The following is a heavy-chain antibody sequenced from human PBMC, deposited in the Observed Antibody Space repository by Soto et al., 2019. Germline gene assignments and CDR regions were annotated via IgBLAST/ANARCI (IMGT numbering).Heavy chain of an antibody. Sequence: QVQLVESGGGVVQPGRSLRLSCAASGFTFSSYGMHWVRQAPGKGLEWVAVIWYDGSNKYYADSVKGRFTISRDNSKNTLYLQMNSLRAEDTAVYYCARVAAAFSYYYYYGMDVWGQGTTVTVSS. D-gene: IGHD6-13*01. CDR1: GFTFSSYG. CDR3: ARVAAAFSYYYYYGMDV. J-gene: IGHJ6*02. V-gene: IGHV3-33*01. CDR2: IWYDGSNK.